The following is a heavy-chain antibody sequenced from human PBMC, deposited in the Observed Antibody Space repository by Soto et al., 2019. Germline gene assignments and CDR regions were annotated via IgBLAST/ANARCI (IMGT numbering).Heavy chain of an antibody. J-gene: IGHJ4*02. Sequence: QITLKESGPTLVKPTQTLTLTCTFSGFSLSTSGVGVGWIRQPPGKALEWLALIYWDDDKRYSPSLKSRLTITKATSKNQVVLTMTNMDPVDTATYYCAHNNGYSSGRYYFDYWGQGTLVTVSS. CDR2: IYWDDDK. CDR1: GFSLSTSGVG. V-gene: IGHV2-5*02. D-gene: IGHD6-19*01. CDR3: AHNNGYSSGRYYFDY.